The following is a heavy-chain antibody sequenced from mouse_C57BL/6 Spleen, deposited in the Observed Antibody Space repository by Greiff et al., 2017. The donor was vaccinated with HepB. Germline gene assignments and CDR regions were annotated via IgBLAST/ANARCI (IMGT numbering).Heavy chain of an antibody. CDR2: ISSGGDYI. D-gene: IGHD2-2*01. Sequence: EVQRVESGEGLVKPGGSLKLSCAASGFTFSSYAMSWVRQTPEKRLEWVAYISSGGDYIYYADTVKGRFTISRDNARNTLYLQMSSLKSEDTAMYYCTRVGYGVFFDYWGQGTTLTVSS. CDR1: GFTFSSYA. V-gene: IGHV5-9-1*02. CDR3: TRVGYGVFFDY. J-gene: IGHJ2*01.